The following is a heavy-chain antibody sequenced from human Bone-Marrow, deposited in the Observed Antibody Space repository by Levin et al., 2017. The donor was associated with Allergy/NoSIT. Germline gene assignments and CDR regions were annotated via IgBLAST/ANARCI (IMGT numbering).Heavy chain of an antibody. J-gene: IGHJ5*02. CDR3: ARYSTSWGWLDL. CDR2: IKEDGSVQ. D-gene: IGHD6-6*01. V-gene: IGHV3-7*01. Sequence: TGGSLRLSCAASGFTFSSHSMSWVRQAPGKGLEWVANIKEDGSVQYKVDSVKGRFTISRDNAKSSLYVQMNSLTAEDTAVYYCARYSTSWGWLDLWGQGALVTVS. CDR1: GFTFSSHS.